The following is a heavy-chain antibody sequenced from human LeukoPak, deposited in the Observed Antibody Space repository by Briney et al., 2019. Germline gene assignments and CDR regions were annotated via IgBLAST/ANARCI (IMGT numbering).Heavy chain of an antibody. V-gene: IGHV4-4*02. CDR2: IYHSGST. CDR3: ARVSSGSYYFDS. J-gene: IGHJ4*02. Sequence: SETLSLTCAISGGSISSSNWWSWVRQPPGKGLEWIGEIYHSGSTNYSPSLKSRVTISVDKSKNQFSPKVTSVTAADTAVYYCARVSSGSYYFDSWGQGTLVTVSS. D-gene: IGHD1-26*01. CDR1: GGSISSSNW.